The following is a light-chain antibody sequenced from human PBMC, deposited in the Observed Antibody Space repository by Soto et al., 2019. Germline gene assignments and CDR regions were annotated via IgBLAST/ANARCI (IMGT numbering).Light chain of an antibody. CDR3: QQYGGSPPQT. J-gene: IGKJ1*01. V-gene: IGKV3-20*01. Sequence: ESVLTQSPGTLSVSPEERATLPCRASQSISSNYLAWYQQKPGQAPRLLIHGASSRASGIPDRFSGSGSGTDFTLIISRLEPEDFAVYYCQQYGGSPPQTFGQGTKVEIK. CDR2: GAS. CDR1: QSISSNY.